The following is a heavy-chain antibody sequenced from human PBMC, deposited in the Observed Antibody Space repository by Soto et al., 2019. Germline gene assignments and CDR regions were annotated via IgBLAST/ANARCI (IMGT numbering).Heavy chain of an antibody. J-gene: IGHJ4*02. D-gene: IGHD6-13*01. V-gene: IGHV3-48*02. CDR3: ARDHRWAFDY. CDR1: GFTFDRYA. Sequence: EVQLVESGGGLVQPGGYLRLSCVASGFTFDRYAMNWVRQAPGKGVEWLSWISVDSVSIEYLDAVTGRFTMSRDDAKNLVYLQMNSLQDEDTAVYYCARDHRWAFDYWGQGTLVTVTS. CDR2: ISVDSVSI.